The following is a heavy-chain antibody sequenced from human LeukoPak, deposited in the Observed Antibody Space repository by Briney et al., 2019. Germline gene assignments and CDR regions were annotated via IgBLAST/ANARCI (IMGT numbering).Heavy chain of an antibody. CDR3: ARFASIDFFDY. CDR1: GFTFSSYE. CDR2: ISSSGSTI. J-gene: IGHJ4*02. D-gene: IGHD5-12*01. V-gene: IGHV3-48*03. Sequence: QPGGSLRLSCAASGFTFSSYEMNWVRQAPEKGLEWVSYISSSGSTIYYADSVKGRFTISRDNAKNSLYLQMNSLRAEDTAVYHCARFASIDFFDYWGQGTLVTVSS.